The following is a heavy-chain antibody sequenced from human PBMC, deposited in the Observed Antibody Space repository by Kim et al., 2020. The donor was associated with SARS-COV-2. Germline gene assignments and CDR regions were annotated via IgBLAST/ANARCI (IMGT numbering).Heavy chain of an antibody. CDR2: FDPEDGEL. CDR3: ATDQVDGSQSSGWGYFDS. Sequence: ASVKVSCKVSGNTLSTLSIHWMRQAPGKGLEWIGGFDPEDGELRFAQNFLGRVSMTEDTPTDTVVMDLKSLTSEDTAVYYCATDQVDGSQSSGWGYFDSWGQGTLVTVSS. V-gene: IGHV1-24*01. CDR1: GNTLSTLS. J-gene: IGHJ4*02. D-gene: IGHD6-19*01.